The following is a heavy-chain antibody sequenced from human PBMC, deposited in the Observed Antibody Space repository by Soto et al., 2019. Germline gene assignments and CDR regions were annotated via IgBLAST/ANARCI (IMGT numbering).Heavy chain of an antibody. J-gene: IGHJ3*02. CDR2: IYYSGST. D-gene: IGHD5-12*01. CDR3: ARGDSGYDFRSAFDI. V-gene: IGHV4-31*03. Sequence: QVQLQESGPGLVKPSQTLSLTCTVSGGSISSGGYYWSWIRQHPGKGLEWIGYIYYSGSTYYNPSLKSRVTIAVDTSKNQFSLKLSSVTAADTAVYYCARGDSGYDFRSAFDIWGQGTMVTVSS. CDR1: GGSISSGGYY.